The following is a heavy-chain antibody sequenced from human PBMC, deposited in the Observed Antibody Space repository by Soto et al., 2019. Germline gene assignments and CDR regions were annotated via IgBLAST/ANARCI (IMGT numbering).Heavy chain of an antibody. V-gene: IGHV1-18*01. CDR2: ISAYNGNT. CDR3: ARGRAFDN. Sequence: VKVSYRASGYTFTGYGISWVRQGPGQGHEWMGWISAYNGNTNYAQKLQGRVTMTTDTSTSTASMELRSLRSDDKAVYECARGRAFDNLSQGTMVTVSS. J-gene: IGHJ3*02. CDR1: GYTFTGYG.